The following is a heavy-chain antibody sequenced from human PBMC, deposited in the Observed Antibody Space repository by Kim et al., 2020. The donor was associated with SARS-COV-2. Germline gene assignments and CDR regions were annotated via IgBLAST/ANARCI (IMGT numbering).Heavy chain of an antibody. CDR3: ARRWGDAFDI. J-gene: IGHJ3*02. V-gene: IGHV4-59*08. Sequence: STNYTPSLKSQVTISVDTSKTQFSLKLSSVTAADTAVYYCARRWGDAFDIWGQGTMVTVSS. CDR2: ST. D-gene: IGHD3-16*01.